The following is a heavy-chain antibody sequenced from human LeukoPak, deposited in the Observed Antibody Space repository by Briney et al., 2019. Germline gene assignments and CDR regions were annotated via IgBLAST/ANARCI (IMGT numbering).Heavy chain of an antibody. CDR2: ISAYNGNT. CDR3: ARGRGYYDSSVDDAFDI. D-gene: IGHD3-22*01. V-gene: IGHV1-18*01. J-gene: IGHJ3*02. Sequence: ASVKVSCKASGYTFTSYGISWVRQAPGQGLEWMGWISAYNGNTNYAQKLQGRVTMTTDTSTSTAYMELRSLRSDDTAVYYCARGRGYYDSSVDDAFDIWGQGTMVTVSS. CDR1: GYTFTSYG.